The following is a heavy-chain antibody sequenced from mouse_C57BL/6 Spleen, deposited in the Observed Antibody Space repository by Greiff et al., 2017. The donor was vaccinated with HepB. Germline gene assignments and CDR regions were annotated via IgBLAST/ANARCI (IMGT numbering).Heavy chain of an antibody. Sequence: QVQLQQSGPGLVQPSQSLSITCTVSGFSLTSYGVHWVRRSPGKGLEWLGVIWRGGSTDYNAAFMSRLSITKDNSKSQVFFKMNSLQADDTARYYCAKPGYDVGAMDYWGQGTSVTVSS. D-gene: IGHD2-2*01. CDR2: IWRGGST. CDR3: AKPGYDVGAMDY. CDR1: GFSLTSYG. V-gene: IGHV2-5*01. J-gene: IGHJ4*01.